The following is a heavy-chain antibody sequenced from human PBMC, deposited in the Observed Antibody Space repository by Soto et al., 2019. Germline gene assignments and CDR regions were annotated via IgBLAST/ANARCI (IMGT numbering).Heavy chain of an antibody. CDR2: ISAYNGNT. CDR3: ARTYSSSSVYCYYGMDV. D-gene: IGHD6-13*01. V-gene: IGHV1-18*01. Sequence: ASVKVSCKASGYTFTSYGISWVRQAPGQGLEWMGWISAYNGNTNYAQKLQGRVTMTTDTSTSTAYMELRSLRSDDTAVYYCARTYSSSSVYCYYGMDVWGQGTTVTVSS. J-gene: IGHJ6*02. CDR1: GYTFTSYG.